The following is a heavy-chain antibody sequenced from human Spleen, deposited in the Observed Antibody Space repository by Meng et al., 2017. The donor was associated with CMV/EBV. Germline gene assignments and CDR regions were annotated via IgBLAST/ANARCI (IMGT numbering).Heavy chain of an antibody. J-gene: IGHJ6*02. CDR2: INPNGGST. Sequence: GESLKISCAASGFTFDDFGMSWVRQAPGKGLEWVSRINPNGGSTGYVDSVKGRSTISRDNAKNSMYLQMNSLRAEDTALYYCARDLVTLVRGVIVTDYYHYGMDGWGQGTTVTVSS. CDR1: GFTFDDFG. D-gene: IGHD3-10*01. V-gene: IGHV3-20*04. CDR3: ARDLVTLVRGVIVTDYYHYGMDG.